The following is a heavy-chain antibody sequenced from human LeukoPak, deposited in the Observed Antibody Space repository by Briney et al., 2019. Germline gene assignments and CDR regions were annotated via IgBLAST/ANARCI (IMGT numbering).Heavy chain of an antibody. CDR1: GFTFSTYW. D-gene: IGHD2/OR15-2a*01. CDR3: VALLAGS. J-gene: IGHJ5*02. CDR2: ITNDGSGT. Sequence: GGSLRLSCAASGFTFSTYWMHWVRQAPGKGLVWVSRITNDGSGTTYADAVKGRFTISRDNAKSTLYLQMNSLRADDTAVYYCVALLAGSWGQGALVTVSS. V-gene: IGHV3-74*01.